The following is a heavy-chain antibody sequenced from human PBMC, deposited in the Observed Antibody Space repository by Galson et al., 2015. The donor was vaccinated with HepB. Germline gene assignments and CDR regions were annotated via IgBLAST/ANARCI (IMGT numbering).Heavy chain of an antibody. CDR1: GGTFSSYA. J-gene: IGHJ5*02. V-gene: IGHV1-69*13. Sequence: SVKVSCKASGGTFSSYAISWVRQAPGQGLEWMGGIIPIFGTANYAQKFQGRVTITADESTSTAYMELSSLRSEDTAVYYCARDLREYYGSGSYYNANWFDPWGQGTLVTVSS. CDR2: IIPIFGTA. CDR3: ARDLREYYGSGSYYNANWFDP. D-gene: IGHD3-10*01.